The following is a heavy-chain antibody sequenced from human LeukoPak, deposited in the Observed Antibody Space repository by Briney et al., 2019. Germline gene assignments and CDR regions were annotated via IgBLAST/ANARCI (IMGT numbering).Heavy chain of an antibody. Sequence: SETLSLTCTVSGASVSRNWWSWVRQPPGKGLEWIGEIHHSGGTKYNPSLKSRVTMSLDNSNNHYSLKLSSVTAADTAVYYCARGGGRRYCSSTNCFIEDDAFDIWGQGTMVTVSS. D-gene: IGHD2-2*01. CDR1: GASVSRNW. V-gene: IGHV4-4*02. CDR2: IHHSGGT. J-gene: IGHJ3*02. CDR3: ARGGGRRYCSSTNCFIEDDAFDI.